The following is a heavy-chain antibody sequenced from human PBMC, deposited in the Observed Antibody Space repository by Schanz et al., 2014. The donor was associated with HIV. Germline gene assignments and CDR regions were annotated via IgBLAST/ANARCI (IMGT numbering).Heavy chain of an antibody. Sequence: MQLVESGGGSVQPGGSLRLSCAVSGSWFSDHWMSWLRQVPGEGLEWVAKIKEDGSETYYVGSVTGRFTISRDNTKKSLYLQMNSLRAEDTAVYYCAKEEWFRFDPWGQGTLVTVSS. CDR2: IKEDGSET. CDR1: GSWFSDHW. J-gene: IGHJ5*02. V-gene: IGHV3-7*01. CDR3: AKEEWFRFDP. D-gene: IGHD3-3*01.